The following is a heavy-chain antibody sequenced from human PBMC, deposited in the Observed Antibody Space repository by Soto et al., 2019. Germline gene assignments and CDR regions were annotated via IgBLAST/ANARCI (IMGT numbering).Heavy chain of an antibody. CDR1: GGSISSGGYY. CDR2: IYYSGST. V-gene: IGHV4-31*03. D-gene: IGHD6-13*01. Sequence: SETLSLTCTVSGGSISSGGYYWSWIRQHPGKGLEWIGYIYYSGSTYYNPSLKSRVTISVDTSKNQFSLKLSSVTAADTAVYYCARLIIAAAGQPEKRAFDDWGQGTLVTVSS. J-gene: IGHJ4*02. CDR3: ARLIIAAAGQPEKRAFDD.